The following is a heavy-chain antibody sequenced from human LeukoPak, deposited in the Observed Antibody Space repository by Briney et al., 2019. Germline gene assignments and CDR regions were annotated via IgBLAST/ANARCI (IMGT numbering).Heavy chain of an antibody. CDR1: GFSFSSYG. CDR3: AKDQATTSDAFDI. Sequence: GRSLRLSCAASGFSFSSYGMHWVRQAPGKGLEWVAVISYDGSNKYYADSVKGRFTISRDKSKNTLYLQMNSLRAEDTAVYYCAKDQATTSDAFDIWGRGTMVTVSS. V-gene: IGHV3-30*18. J-gene: IGHJ3*02. CDR2: ISYDGSNK. D-gene: IGHD4-17*01.